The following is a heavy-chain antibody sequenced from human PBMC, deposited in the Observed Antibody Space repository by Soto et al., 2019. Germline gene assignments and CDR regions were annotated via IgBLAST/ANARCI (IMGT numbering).Heavy chain of an antibody. V-gene: IGHV3-21*01. D-gene: IGHD2-15*01. J-gene: IGHJ6*02. CDR3: AGGVYCSGGTCYSYCMDV. CDR1: GFTFSSYS. Sequence: PGGSLRLSCAASGFTFSSYSMNWVRQAPGKGLEWVSSISSSSSYIYYADSVKGRFTNSRDNAKNSLYLQMNSLRAEDTAVYYCAGGVYCSGGTCYSYCMDVWGRGTTVTVSS. CDR2: ISSSSSYI.